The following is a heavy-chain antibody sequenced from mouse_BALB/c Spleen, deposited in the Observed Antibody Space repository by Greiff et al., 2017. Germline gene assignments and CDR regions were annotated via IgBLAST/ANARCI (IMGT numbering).Heavy chain of an antibody. CDR1: GYAFTNYL. CDR3: ARKGYGNYDY. D-gene: IGHD2-1*01. Sequence: VKLQESGAELVRPGTSVKVSCKASGYAFTNYLIEWVKQRPGQGLEWIGVINPGSGGTNYNEKFKGKATLTADKSSSTAYMQLSSLTSDDSAVYFCARKGYGNYDYWGQGTTLTVSA. CDR2: INPGSGGT. J-gene: IGHJ2*01. V-gene: IGHV1-54*03.